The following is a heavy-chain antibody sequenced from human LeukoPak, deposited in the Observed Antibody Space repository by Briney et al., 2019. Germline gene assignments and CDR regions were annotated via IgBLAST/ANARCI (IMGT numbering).Heavy chain of an antibody. CDR3: ARPGVAGITYYFDS. J-gene: IGHJ4*02. D-gene: IGHD6-19*01. Sequence: AGESLKISCEAFGYSFATYWIGWVRHKPGKGLEWMGITYPGDSDTRYSPSFQGQVTISVDKSISTAYLQWSSLKASDTAMYYCARPGVAGITYYFDSWGQGTLVTVSS. CDR2: TYPGDSDT. CDR1: GYSFATYW. V-gene: IGHV5-51*01.